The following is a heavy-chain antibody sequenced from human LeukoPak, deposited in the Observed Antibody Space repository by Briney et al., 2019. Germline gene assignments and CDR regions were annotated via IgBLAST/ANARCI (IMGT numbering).Heavy chain of an antibody. V-gene: IGHV4-34*01. CDR3: ARDAGFQIGYSSSWADY. CDR2: INHSGST. Sequence: SSETLSLTCAVYGGSFSGYYWSWIRQPPGKGLEWNGEINHSGSTNYNPSLKSRVTISVDTSKNQFSLKLSSVTAADTAVYYCARDAGFQIGYSSSWADYWGQGTLVTVSS. CDR1: GGSFSGYY. D-gene: IGHD6-13*01. J-gene: IGHJ4*02.